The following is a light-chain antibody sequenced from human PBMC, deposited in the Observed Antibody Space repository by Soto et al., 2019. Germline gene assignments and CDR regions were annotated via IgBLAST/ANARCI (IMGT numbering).Light chain of an antibody. CDR3: QQYAGSPWT. CDR1: QTIRNSY. J-gene: IGKJ1*01. CDR2: GAS. Sequence: ETVLTQSPGTLSLSPGERATLFCRASQTIRNSYLAWYRQTPGQAPRLLIYGASNRATGIADRFSGSGSGTDFTLIISRLEPEDFALYYCQQYAGSPWTFGQGTKVEIK. V-gene: IGKV3-20*01.